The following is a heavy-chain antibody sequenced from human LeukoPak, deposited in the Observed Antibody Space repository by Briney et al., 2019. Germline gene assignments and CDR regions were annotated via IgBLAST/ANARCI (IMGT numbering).Heavy chain of an antibody. CDR3: ARVGIVGAVGPLDY. V-gene: IGHV4-30-4*08. D-gene: IGHD1-26*01. Sequence: SETLSLTCTVSGGSISRGDYYWSWIRQSPGKGLEWIGCIYYSGSTYYYNPSLKSRITISVDTSKNQFSLKLSSVTAADTAVYYCARVGIVGAVGPLDYWGQGTLVTVSS. CDR1: GGSISRGDYY. CDR2: IYYSGSTY. J-gene: IGHJ4*02.